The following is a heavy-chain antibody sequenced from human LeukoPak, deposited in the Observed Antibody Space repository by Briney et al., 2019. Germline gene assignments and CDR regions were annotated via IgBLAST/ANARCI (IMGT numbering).Heavy chain of an antibody. Sequence: QPGGSLRLSCAASGFTFSSYGMHWVRQAPGKGLEWVAVISYDGSNTYYADSVKGRFTISRDNSKNTLYLQMNSLRDEDTAVYYCAKEMSSGWPDYWGQGTLVTVSS. J-gene: IGHJ4*02. CDR2: ISYDGSNT. D-gene: IGHD6-19*01. V-gene: IGHV3-30*18. CDR3: AKEMSSGWPDY. CDR1: GFTFSSYG.